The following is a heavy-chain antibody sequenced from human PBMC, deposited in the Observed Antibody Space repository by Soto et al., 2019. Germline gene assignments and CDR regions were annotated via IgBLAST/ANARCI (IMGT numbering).Heavy chain of an antibody. CDR3: AREIVVVPAATWGMDV. D-gene: IGHD2-2*01. CDR2: IWYDGSNK. J-gene: IGHJ6*02. CDR1: GFTFSSYG. V-gene: IGHV3-33*01. Sequence: SGGSLRLSCAASGFTFSSYGMHWVRQAPGKGLEWVAVIWYDGSNKYYADSVKGRFTISRDNSKNTLYLQMNSLRAEDTAVYYCAREIVVVPAATWGMDVWGQGTTVTVSS.